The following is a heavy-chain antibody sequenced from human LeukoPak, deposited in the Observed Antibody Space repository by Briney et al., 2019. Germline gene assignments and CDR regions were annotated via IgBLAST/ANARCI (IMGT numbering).Heavy chain of an antibody. V-gene: IGHV3-15*01. D-gene: IGHD3-22*01. CDR2: IKSKTDGGTT. Sequence: GGSLRLSCAASGFTFSNAWMSWVRQAPGKRLEWVGRIKSKTDGGTTDYAAPVKGRFTISRDDPKNTLYLQMNSLKTEDTAVYYRTTERPYYYDSSGYYTEFDPWGQGTLVTVSS. J-gene: IGHJ5*02. CDR1: GFTFSNAW. CDR3: TTERPYYYDSSGYYTEFDP.